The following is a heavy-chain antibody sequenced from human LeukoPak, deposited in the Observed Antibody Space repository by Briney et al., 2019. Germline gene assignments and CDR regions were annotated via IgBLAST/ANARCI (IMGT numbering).Heavy chain of an antibody. CDR2: IIPILGIA. CDR3: ARDLWFGESESGWFDP. V-gene: IGHV1-69*04. J-gene: IGHJ5*02. CDR1: GGTFSSYA. Sequence: ASVKVSCKASGGTFSSYAISWVRQAPGQGLELMVRIIPILGIANYAQKFQGRVTITADKSTSTAYMELSSLRSEDTAVYYCARDLWFGESESGWFDPWGQGTLVTVSS. D-gene: IGHD3-10*01.